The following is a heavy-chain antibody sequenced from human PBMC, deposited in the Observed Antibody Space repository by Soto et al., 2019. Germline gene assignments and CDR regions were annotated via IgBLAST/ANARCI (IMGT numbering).Heavy chain of an antibody. CDR1: GYNFPNCW. D-gene: IGHD1-26*01. Sequence: GESLKISCKGFGYNFPNCWIAWVRQMPWKGLEWMGIIYPGDSDTRYSPSFQGRVTISADKSISTAYLQWSSLKASDTAMYYCARSQTVGSRINDAFNIWGQGTMVTV. CDR3: ARSQTVGSRINDAFNI. J-gene: IGHJ3*02. V-gene: IGHV5-51*01. CDR2: IYPGDSDT.